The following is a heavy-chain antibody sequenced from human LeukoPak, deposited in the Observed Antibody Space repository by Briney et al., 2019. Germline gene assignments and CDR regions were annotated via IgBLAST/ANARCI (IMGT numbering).Heavy chain of an antibody. CDR3: ARVLREGTAVADDY. CDR2: ISSSGFTM. CDR1: GFPFSNYE. Sequence: PGGSLRLSCAASGFPFSNYEVNWVRQAPGKGLEWVSYISSSGFTMTYADSVKGRFTISRDNAKNSLYLHMNSLRAEDTAVYYCARVLREGTAVADDYWGQGTLVTVSS. D-gene: IGHD6-19*01. J-gene: IGHJ4*02. V-gene: IGHV3-48*03.